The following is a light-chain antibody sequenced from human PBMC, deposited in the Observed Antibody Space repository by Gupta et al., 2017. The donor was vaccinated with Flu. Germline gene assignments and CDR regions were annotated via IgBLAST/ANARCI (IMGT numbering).Light chain of an antibody. CDR1: QSVLDRSNNKNY. CDR2: WAS. V-gene: IGKV4-1*01. Sequence: NCKSSQSVLDRSNNKNYLAWYQHKPGQPPRLLIYWASARESGVPDRFSGSVSGTDFTLTISSLQAEDVAVYYCHQYYTTPWTFGQGTKVEIK. CDR3: HQYYTTPWT. J-gene: IGKJ1*01.